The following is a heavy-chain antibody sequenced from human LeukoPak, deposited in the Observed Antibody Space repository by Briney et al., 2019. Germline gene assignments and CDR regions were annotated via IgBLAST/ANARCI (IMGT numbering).Heavy chain of an antibody. J-gene: IGHJ4*02. Sequence: KPSETLSLTCTVSGGSISSYYWSWIRQPPGKGLEWIGFIYYSGSTNYNPSLKSRVTISVDTSKNQFSLKLSSVTAAGTAVYYCASGARSPYYFDYWGQGTLVTVSS. V-gene: IGHV4-59*01. CDR3: ASGARSPYYFDY. CDR2: IYYSGST. D-gene: IGHD1-26*01. CDR1: GGSISSYY.